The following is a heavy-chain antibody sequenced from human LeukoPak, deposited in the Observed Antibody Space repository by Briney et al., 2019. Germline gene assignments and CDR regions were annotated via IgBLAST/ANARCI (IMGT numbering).Heavy chain of an antibody. CDR2: MYPGDSDT. V-gene: IGHV5-51*01. D-gene: IGHD6-6*01. CDR1: GYSFTSYW. CDR3: PRRGYSSSSLPYYFDY. J-gene: IGHJ4*02. Sequence: GESLKISCKGSGYSFTSYWIGWVREMPGKGLEWMGIMYPGDSDTRYSPSFQGQVTISADKSISTAYLQWSSLKASDTAMYYCPRRGYSSSSLPYYFDYWGQGTLVTVSS.